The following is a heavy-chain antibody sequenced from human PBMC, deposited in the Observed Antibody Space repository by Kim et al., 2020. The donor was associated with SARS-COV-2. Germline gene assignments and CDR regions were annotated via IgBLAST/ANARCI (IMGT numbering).Heavy chain of an antibody. CDR1: GYSFTSYW. CDR3: ATTRRVPGYIDGFQF. D-gene: IGHD6-19*01. V-gene: IGHV5-51*01. Sequence: GESLKISCKASGYSFTSYWIGWVRQMPGKGLEWMGIIYPGNSDPRYSPSFQGQVTISADKSVNTAYLQWSGLKASDTAMYFCATTRRVPGYIDGFQFWVQGTLVTV. J-gene: IGHJ4*02. CDR2: IYPGNSDP.